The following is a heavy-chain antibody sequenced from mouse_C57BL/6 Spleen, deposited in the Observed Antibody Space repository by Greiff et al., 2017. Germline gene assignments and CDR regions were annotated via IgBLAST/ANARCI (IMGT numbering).Heavy chain of an antibody. J-gene: IGHJ4*01. CDR3: AITGQLRLSAMDY. CDR2: IHPSDSDT. CDR1: GYTFTSYW. V-gene: IGHV1-74*01. Sequence: QVQLQQAGAELVKPGASVKVSCKASGYTFTSYWMHWVKQRPGQGLEWIGRIHPSDSDTNYNQKFKGKATLTVDKSSSTAYIQLSSLTSEDSAVYYCAITGQLRLSAMDYWGQGTSVTVSS. D-gene: IGHD3-2*02.